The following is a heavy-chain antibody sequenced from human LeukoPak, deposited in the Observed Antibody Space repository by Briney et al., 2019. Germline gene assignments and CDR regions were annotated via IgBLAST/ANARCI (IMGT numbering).Heavy chain of an antibody. CDR3: ARDHLYYDISGPRFDY. CDR1: GFTFSDYY. CDR2: IKADGSDK. D-gene: IGHD3-9*01. Sequence: GGSLRLSCVASGFTFSDYYMAWVRQAPGKGLEWVADIKADGSDKYYVDSVKGRFTILRDDAKNSLYLQMNSLRAEDTAVYYCARDHLYYDISGPRFDYWGQGTRVTVSS. V-gene: IGHV3-7*01. J-gene: IGHJ4*02.